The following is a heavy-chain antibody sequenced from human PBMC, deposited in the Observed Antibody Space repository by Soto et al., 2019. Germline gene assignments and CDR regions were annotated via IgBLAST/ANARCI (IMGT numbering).Heavy chain of an antibody. CDR1: GGTFSSYA. CDR2: IFPIFGTA. V-gene: IGHV1-69*06. CDR3: ASALWFGEPAHYYYGRDV. Sequence: SVKVSCKASGGTFSSYAISWVRQAPGLGLEWMGGIFPIFGTANYAQKFQGRVTITADKSTSTAYMELSSLRSEDTAVYYCASALWFGEPAHYYYGRDVWGKVTTGTVSS. J-gene: IGHJ6*04. D-gene: IGHD3-10*01.